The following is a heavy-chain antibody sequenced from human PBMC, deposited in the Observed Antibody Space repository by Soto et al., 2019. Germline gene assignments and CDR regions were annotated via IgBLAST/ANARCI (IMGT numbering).Heavy chain of an antibody. CDR3: ARSEYTDLNFYAMDV. CDR1: GGTFNNYA. J-gene: IGHJ6*02. V-gene: IGHV1-69*06. Sequence: QVPLVQSGAEVKKPGSSVKVSCKASGGTFNNYAISWVRQAPGQGLEWLGGIIPIFGTPQYAQRFQGRVTITADKSTDTVYLELRSDDAAVYYCARSEYTDLNFYAMDVWGQGTTVTVSS. D-gene: IGHD2-21*02. CDR2: IIPIFGTP.